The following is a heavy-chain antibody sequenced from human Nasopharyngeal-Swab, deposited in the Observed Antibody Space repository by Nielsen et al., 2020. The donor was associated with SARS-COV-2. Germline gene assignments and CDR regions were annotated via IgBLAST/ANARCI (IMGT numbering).Heavy chain of an antibody. D-gene: IGHD3-3*01. J-gene: IGHJ3*02. Sequence: SLKISCAASGFTFDDYAMHWVRQAPGKGPEWVSGISWNSGSIGYADSVKGRFTISRDNAKNSLYLQMNSLRAEDTALYYCARGYSYDFWSGYYAFDIWGQGTMVTVSS. CDR2: ISWNSGSI. CDR1: GFTFDDYA. V-gene: IGHV3-9*01. CDR3: ARGYSYDFWSGYYAFDI.